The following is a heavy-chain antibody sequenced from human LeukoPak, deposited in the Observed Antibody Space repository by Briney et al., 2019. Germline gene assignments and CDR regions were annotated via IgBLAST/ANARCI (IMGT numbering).Heavy chain of an antibody. CDR1: GFSLSTSGMC. CDR3: ARMFHGSGQYGMDV. J-gene: IGHJ6*02. Sequence: SGPALVKPTQTLTLTCTFSGFSLSTSGMCVSWIRQPPGKALEWLARIDWDDDKYYSTSLKTRLTISKDTSKNQVVLTMTNMDPVDTATYYCARMFHGSGQYGMDVWGQGTTVTVSS. CDR2: IDWDDDK. V-gene: IGHV2-70*11. D-gene: IGHD3-10*01.